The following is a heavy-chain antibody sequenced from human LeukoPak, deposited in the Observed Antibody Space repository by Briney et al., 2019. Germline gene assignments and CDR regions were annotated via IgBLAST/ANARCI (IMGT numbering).Heavy chain of an antibody. Sequence: PGGSLRLSCAASGFTFSSYSMSWIRQAPGKGLEWVSYISSSGSTIYYADSVKGRFTISRDNAKNSLYLQMNSLRAEDTAVYYCARENESGSYYGCFDYWGQGTLVTVSS. J-gene: IGHJ4*02. V-gene: IGHV3-48*04. CDR3: ARENESGSYYGCFDY. CDR1: GFTFSSYS. CDR2: ISSSGSTI. D-gene: IGHD1-26*01.